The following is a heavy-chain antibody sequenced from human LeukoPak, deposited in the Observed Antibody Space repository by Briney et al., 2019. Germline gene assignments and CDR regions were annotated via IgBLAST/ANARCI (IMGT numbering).Heavy chain of an antibody. D-gene: IGHD3-10*01. CDR2: ISSSSSYI. CDR1: GFTFSSYW. Sequence: GGSLRLSCAASGFTFSSYWMSWVRQAPGKGLEWVSSISSSSSYIYYADSVKGRFTISRDNAKNPLYLQMNSLRAEDTAVYYCASYGPRGFDYWGQGTLVTVSS. CDR3: ASYGPRGFDY. J-gene: IGHJ4*02. V-gene: IGHV3-21*01.